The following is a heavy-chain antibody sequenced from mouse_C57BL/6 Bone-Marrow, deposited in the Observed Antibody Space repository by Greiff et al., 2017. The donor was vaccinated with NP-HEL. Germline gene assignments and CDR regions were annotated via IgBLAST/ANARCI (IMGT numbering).Heavy chain of an antibody. D-gene: IGHD2-4*01. CDR3: ARVGYDYDFDY. Sequence: VQLQQSGPELVKPGASVKISCKASGYTFTDYYMNWVKQSHGKSLEWIGDINPNNGGTSYNQKFKGKATLTVDKSSSTAYMELRSLTSEDSAVYDCARVGYDYDFDYWGQGTTLTVSS. J-gene: IGHJ2*01. CDR1: GYTFTDYY. CDR2: INPNNGGT. V-gene: IGHV1-26*01.